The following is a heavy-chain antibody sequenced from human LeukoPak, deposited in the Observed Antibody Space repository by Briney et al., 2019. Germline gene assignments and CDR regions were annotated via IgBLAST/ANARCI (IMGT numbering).Heavy chain of an antibody. V-gene: IGHV1-2*02. CDR3: ARANYYDSSGSDY. J-gene: IGHJ4*02. D-gene: IGHD3-22*01. Sequence: GASVKVSCKASGYTFTGYYIHWVRQAPGQGLEWMGWIKPNSGGTNYAQKFQGRVTMTRDTSISTAYMELSRLRSDDTAVYYCARANYYDSSGSDYWGQGTLVTVPS. CDR2: IKPNSGGT. CDR1: GYTFTGYY.